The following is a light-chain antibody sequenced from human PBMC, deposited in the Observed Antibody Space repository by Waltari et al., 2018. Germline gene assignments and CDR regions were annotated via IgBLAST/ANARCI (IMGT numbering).Light chain of an antibody. CDR1: QSLLYNSNNKNY. V-gene: IGKV4-1*01. CDR3: QQYYTAPYT. Sequence: DIVMTQSPDSLAVSLSEKATINCKSNQSLLYNSNNKNYLAWYQQKHGQPLKLFFYWASSRESGVPVRFSGSGSGTDFTLTIGSLQAEDVAVYYCQQYYTAPYTFGQGTKLEIK. CDR2: WAS. J-gene: IGKJ2*01.